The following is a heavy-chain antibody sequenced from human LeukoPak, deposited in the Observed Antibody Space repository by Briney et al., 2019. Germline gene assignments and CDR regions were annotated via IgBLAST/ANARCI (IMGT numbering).Heavy chain of an antibody. CDR2: IIPIFGTA. Sequence: ASVKVSCKASGGTFSSYAISWVRQAPGQGLEWMGGIIPIFGTANYAQKFQGRVTITADESTSTAYMELSSLRSEDTAVYYCARDRGSGGHYDYWGQGTLVTVSS. CDR3: ARDRGSGGHYDY. CDR1: GGTFSSYA. V-gene: IGHV1-69*13. J-gene: IGHJ4*02. D-gene: IGHD3-10*01.